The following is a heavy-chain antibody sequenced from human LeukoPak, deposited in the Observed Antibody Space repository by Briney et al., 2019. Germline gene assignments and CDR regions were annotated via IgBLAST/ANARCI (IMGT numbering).Heavy chain of an antibody. CDR2: ISGSGGST. V-gene: IGHV3-23*01. CDR3: AKDPSPALDYYDSSGFDP. CDR1: GFTFSSYA. J-gene: IGHJ5*02. Sequence: GGSLRLSCAASGFTFSSYAMSWVRQAPGKGLEWVSAISGSGGSTYYADSVKGRFTISRDNSKNTLYLQMNSLRAEDTAVYYCAKDPSPALDYYDSSGFDPWGQGTLVTVSS. D-gene: IGHD3-22*01.